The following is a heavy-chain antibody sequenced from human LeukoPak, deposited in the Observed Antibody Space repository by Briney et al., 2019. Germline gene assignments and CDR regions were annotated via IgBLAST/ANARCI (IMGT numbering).Heavy chain of an antibody. D-gene: IGHD6-6*01. CDR3: ARSSVFDY. CDR2: IYHSGST. V-gene: IGHV4-30-2*01. CDR1: GGSITSGAYD. Sequence: SQTLSLTCTLSGGSITSGAYDWGWIRQPPGKGREWIGYIYHSGSTYYNPSLKSRVTISVDRSKNQFSLKLSSVTAADTAVYYCARSSVFDYWGQGTLVTVSS. J-gene: IGHJ4*02.